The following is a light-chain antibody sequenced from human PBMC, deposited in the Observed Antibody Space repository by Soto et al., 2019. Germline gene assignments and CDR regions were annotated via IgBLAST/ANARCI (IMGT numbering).Light chain of an antibody. CDR3: SSYTSISTPLYV. V-gene: IGLV2-14*01. CDR2: DVS. Sequence: QSVLTQPASVSGSPGQSITIYCTGTSSDVVGYNYVSWYQQHPGKAPKLMIYDVSNRPSGVSNRFSGSKSGNTASLTISGLQAEDEADYYCSSYTSISTPLYVFGTGTKVTVL. CDR1: SSDVVGYNY. J-gene: IGLJ1*01.